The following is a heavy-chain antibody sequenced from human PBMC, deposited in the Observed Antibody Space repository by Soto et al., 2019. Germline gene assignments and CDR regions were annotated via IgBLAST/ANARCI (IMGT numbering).Heavy chain of an antibody. J-gene: IGHJ4*02. CDR2: VNPRNSYT. CDR1: GYDFTSHW. CDR3: ARRIFHDIFSPTYYFDN. V-gene: IGHV5-51*01. D-gene: IGHD3-3*02. Sequence: GESLKLSCKTSGYDFTSHWIGWVRQLPGKGLGGRGVVNPRNSYTRYSQSFEGQVTISADRSISTTYLQWSSLKASDTAMYYCARRIFHDIFSPTYYFDNWGQGALVTVSS.